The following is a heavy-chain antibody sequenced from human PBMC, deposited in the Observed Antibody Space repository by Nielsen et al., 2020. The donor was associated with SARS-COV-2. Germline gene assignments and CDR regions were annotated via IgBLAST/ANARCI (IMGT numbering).Heavy chain of an antibody. CDR3: ARLYCGGDCYSEDYYGMDV. V-gene: IGHV1-24*01. Sequence: ASVKVSCKVSGYTLTELSMHWVRQAPGKGLEWMGDFDPEDGETIYAQKFQGRVTMTEDTSTDTAYMELSSLRSEDTAVYYCARLYCGGDCYSEDYYGMDVWGQGTTVTVSS. CDR1: GYTLTELS. D-gene: IGHD2-21*02. J-gene: IGHJ6*02. CDR2: FDPEDGET.